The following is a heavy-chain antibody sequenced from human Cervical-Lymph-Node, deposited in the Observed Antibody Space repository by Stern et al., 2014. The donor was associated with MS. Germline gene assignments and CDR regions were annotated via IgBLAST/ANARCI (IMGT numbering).Heavy chain of an antibody. CDR3: AKDQVPDYDASGGWLDP. CDR2: ISYDGSKK. CDR1: GFMFSIYA. J-gene: IGHJ5*02. V-gene: IGHV3-30*04. D-gene: IGHD2-15*01. Sequence: QAQLVESGGGVVQPGRSLRLSCEVSGFMFSIYAMHWVRQSPGKGLEWLGVISYDGSKKHYADSVKGRFTISRDNSKNTLYLQINSLRAEDTAVYHCAKDQVPDYDASGGWLDPWGQGTLVTVSS.